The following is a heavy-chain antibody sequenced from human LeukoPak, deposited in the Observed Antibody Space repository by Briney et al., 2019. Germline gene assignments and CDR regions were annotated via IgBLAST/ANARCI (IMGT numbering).Heavy chain of an antibody. CDR3: ARVKRTSTYCSSTSCSLDY. D-gene: IGHD2-2*01. V-gene: IGHV1-2*02. Sequence: GASVKVSCKASGYTFTDYYLHWVRQAPGQGLESMGWINPDSGGTNYAQTFQGGVTMTRDTSLTTAYMEVTRLTSDDAAIYYCARVKRTSTYCSSTSCSLDYWGQGTLVTVSS. CDR1: GYTFTDYY. CDR2: INPDSGGT. J-gene: IGHJ4*02.